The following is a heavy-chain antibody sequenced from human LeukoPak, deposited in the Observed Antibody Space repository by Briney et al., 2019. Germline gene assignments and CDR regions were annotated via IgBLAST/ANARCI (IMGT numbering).Heavy chain of an antibody. J-gene: IGHJ4*02. Sequence: ETLSLTRTVSGGSLSSYYWSCVPDPLGKGRGGVGYNYYSGSTKYNTSLPSRVTISVETTKNQIPLKLSCVTAADTAVDYCARVGHFWSGFYLDYWGQGTLVTVSS. V-gene: IGHV4-59*01. CDR2: NYYSGST. D-gene: IGHD3-3*02. CDR1: GGSLSSYY. CDR3: ARVGHFWSGFYLDY.